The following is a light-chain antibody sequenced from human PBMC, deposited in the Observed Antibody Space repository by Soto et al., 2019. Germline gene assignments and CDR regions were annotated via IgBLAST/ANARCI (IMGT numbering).Light chain of an antibody. CDR1: QSGSSSY. CDR3: QQYGSSST. V-gene: IGKV3-20*01. CDR2: GAS. J-gene: IGKJ1*01. Sequence: IVFPQSPDTLSLSPRERATLSCRDSQSGSSSYLAWYQQKPGQAPRHLIYGASSRATGILDSCRGSGSGTDFTLTINSLELEDYAVYYCQQYGSSSTFGQGTKVDIK.